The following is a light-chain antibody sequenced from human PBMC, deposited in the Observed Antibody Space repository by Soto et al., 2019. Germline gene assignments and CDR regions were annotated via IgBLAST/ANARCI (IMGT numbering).Light chain of an antibody. J-gene: IGLJ1*01. V-gene: IGLV2-14*01. CDR1: SSDIGSYNY. CDR3: SSHTTYSTRI. Sequence: QSVLTQPASVSGSPGQSIAISCTGNSSDIGSYNYVSWYQQHPGKAPKLIIHEVSNRPSGISGHFSGSKSGNTASLTISGLQADDEADYYCSSHTTYSTRIFGTGTKLTVL. CDR2: EVS.